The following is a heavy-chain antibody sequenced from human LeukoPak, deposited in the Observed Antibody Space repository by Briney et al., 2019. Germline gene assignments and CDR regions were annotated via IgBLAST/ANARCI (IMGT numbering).Heavy chain of an antibody. J-gene: IGHJ3*02. CDR3: ARTYGSGSYSSAFDI. Sequence: SQTRSLTCTVSGGSISSGGYYWSWIRQHPGKGLEWIGYIYYSGSTYYNPSLKSRVTISVDTSKNQFSLKLSSVTAADTAVYYCARTYGSGSYSSAFDIWGQGTMVTVSS. D-gene: IGHD3-10*01. CDR1: GGSISSGGYY. V-gene: IGHV4-31*03. CDR2: IYYSGST.